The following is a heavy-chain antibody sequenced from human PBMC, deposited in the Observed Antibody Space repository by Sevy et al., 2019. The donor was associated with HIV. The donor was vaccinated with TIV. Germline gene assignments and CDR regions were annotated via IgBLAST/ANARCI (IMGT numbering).Heavy chain of an antibody. CDR1: GFTFTSSA. CDR2: IVVGSGNT. CDR3: AAAQSAIGYYYYYGMDV. J-gene: IGHJ6*02. Sequence: ASVKVSCKASGFTFTSSAVQWVRQARGQRLEWIGWIVVGSGNTNCAQKFQERVTITRDMSTSTAYMELSSLRSEDTAVYYCAAAQSAIGYYYYYGMDVWGQGTTVTVSS. D-gene: IGHD2-2*02. V-gene: IGHV1-58*01.